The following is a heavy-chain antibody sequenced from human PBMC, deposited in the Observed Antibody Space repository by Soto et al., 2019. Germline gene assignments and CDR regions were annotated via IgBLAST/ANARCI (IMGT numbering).Heavy chain of an antibody. V-gene: IGHV4-59*01. Sequence: SETLSLTCTISRGSLSTYYWSWIRQPPGKGLEWIGYVSYSGSTNYNPSLKNRVTISLDTSRNQFSLKVTSVSAADTALYYCARDRLAAAGAGLNYWGQGTLVTVSS. CDR1: RGSLSTYY. D-gene: IGHD6-13*01. J-gene: IGHJ4*02. CDR3: ARDRLAAAGAGLNY. CDR2: VSYSGST.